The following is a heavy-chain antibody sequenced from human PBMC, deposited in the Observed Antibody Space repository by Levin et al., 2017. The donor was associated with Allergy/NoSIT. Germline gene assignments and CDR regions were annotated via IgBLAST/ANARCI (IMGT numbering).Heavy chain of an antibody. CDR2: INSDGSTT. J-gene: IGHJ4*02. CDR1: GFTFSNYW. V-gene: IGHV3-74*01. D-gene: IGHD1-26*01. CDR3: ARPNSGNYYGWAY. Sequence: GGSLRLSCAASGFTFSNYWMHWVRQAPGKGLVWVSRINSDGSTTDYADSVKGRFTISRDNAKNTLYLQMNSLRAEDTAVYYCARPNSGNYYGWAYWGQGTLVTVSS.